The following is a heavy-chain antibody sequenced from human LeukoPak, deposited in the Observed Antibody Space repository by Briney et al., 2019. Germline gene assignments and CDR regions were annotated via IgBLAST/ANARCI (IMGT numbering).Heavy chain of an antibody. D-gene: IGHD3-22*01. CDR1: GFSVSTSY. J-gene: IGHJ4*02. CDR2: LYSAGTT. CDR3: ARENYYDSSGYY. V-gene: IGHV3-53*01. Sequence: GGSLRLSCAASGFSVSTSYMSWVRQVPGKGLEWVSFLYSAGTTYYADSVKGRFTISRDNAKNSLYLQMNSLRDEDTAVYYCARENYYDSSGYYWGQGTLVTVSS.